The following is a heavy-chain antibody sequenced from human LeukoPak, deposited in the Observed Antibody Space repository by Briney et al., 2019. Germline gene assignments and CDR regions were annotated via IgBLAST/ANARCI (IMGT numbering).Heavy chain of an antibody. CDR1: SGPISSSSYY. CDR3: ARQNYDFWSGPPALFDP. V-gene: IGHV4-39*01. J-gene: IGHJ5*02. D-gene: IGHD3-3*01. CDR2: IYYSGST. Sequence: KPSETLSLTCTVSSGPISSSSYYWGWIRQPPGKGLEWIGSIYYSGSTYYNPSLKSRVTISVDTSKTQFSLKLSSVTAADTAVYYCARQNYDFWSGPPALFDPWGQGTLVTVSS.